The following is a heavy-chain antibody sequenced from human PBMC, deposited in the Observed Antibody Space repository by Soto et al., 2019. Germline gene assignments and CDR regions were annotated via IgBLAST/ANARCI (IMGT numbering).Heavy chain of an antibody. CDR2: IYYSGST. CDR1: GGSISSGGYY. Sequence: QVQLQESGPGLVKPSQTLSLTCTVSGGSISSGGYYWSWIRQHPGKGLEWIGYIYYSGSTDHNPSLQSRVTISVDTSKNQFSLKLSSVTAADTAVYYCARQGSTGYSSSWYGAFNYWGQGTLVTVSS. V-gene: IGHV4-31*03. J-gene: IGHJ4*02. D-gene: IGHD6-13*01. CDR3: ARQGSTGYSSSWYGAFNY.